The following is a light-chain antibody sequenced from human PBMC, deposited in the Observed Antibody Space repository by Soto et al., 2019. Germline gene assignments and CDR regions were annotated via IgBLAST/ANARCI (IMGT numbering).Light chain of an antibody. J-gene: IGKJ1*01. V-gene: IGKV3-11*01. Sequence: GVTQSLFSLSLSQGERATLSCRASQSVSSYLAWYQRKPGQAPRLLIYDASNRATGIPARFSGSGSGTDFTLTIISLEPEDFAVYYCQQDASSAWTFGQGTKVDIK. CDR3: QQDASSAWT. CDR1: QSVSSY. CDR2: DAS.